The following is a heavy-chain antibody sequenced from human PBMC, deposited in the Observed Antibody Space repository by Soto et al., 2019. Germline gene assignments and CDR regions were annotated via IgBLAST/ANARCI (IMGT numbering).Heavy chain of an antibody. CDR3: ARSVCTNGVCRAVDY. D-gene: IGHD2-8*01. V-gene: IGHV1-69*02. CDR1: GGTFSSYT. Sequence: QVQLVQSGAEVKKPGSSVKVSCKASGGTFSSYTISWVRQAPGQGLEWMGRIIPILGIANYAQKFQGRVTITADKSTSTAYMELSSLRSEDTAVYSCARSVCTNGVCRAVDYWGQGTLVTVSS. J-gene: IGHJ4*02. CDR2: IIPILGIA.